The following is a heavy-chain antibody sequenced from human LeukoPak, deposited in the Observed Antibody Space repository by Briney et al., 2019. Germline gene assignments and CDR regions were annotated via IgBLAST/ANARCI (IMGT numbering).Heavy chain of an antibody. D-gene: IGHD3-3*01. J-gene: IGHJ6*03. Sequence: SETLSLTCTVSGGSFISSYWSWIRQPPGKGLEWIGYIYHDGSTKYNPALKSRVTITVDTSKSQFSLKLSSVTAADTAVYYWAREAPLWSGSNYYYYMDVWGKGTTVTVSS. CDR2: IYHDGST. V-gene: IGHV4-59*01. CDR3: AREAPLWSGSNYYYYMDV. CDR1: GGSFISSY.